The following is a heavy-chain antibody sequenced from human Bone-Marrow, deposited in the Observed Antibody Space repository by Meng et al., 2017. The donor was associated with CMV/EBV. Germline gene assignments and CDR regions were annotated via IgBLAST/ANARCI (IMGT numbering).Heavy chain of an antibody. CDR3: ARDPSRSGSYGEYFQH. Sequence: GESLKISWAASGFTFSSYAMHWVRQAPGKGLEWVAVISYDGSNKYYADSVKGRFTISRDNSKNTLYLQMNSLRAEDTAVYYCARDPSRSGSYGEYFQHWGQGTLVTVSS. V-gene: IGHV3-30*04. CDR1: GFTFSSYA. D-gene: IGHD1-26*01. CDR2: ISYDGSNK. J-gene: IGHJ1*01.